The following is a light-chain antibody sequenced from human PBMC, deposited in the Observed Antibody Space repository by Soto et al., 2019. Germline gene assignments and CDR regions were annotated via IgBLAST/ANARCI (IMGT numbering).Light chain of an antibody. Sequence: DIVMTQSPDSLAVSLGERATINCRSSQSILYSSNNKNYLAWYQQKPGQPPKLLIYWASTRESGVPDRFSGSGSGTDFTLTISSLQAVDVAVYYCQQYFNTLPTFGQGTKVEIK. CDR1: QSILYSSNNKNY. CDR3: QQYFNTLPT. CDR2: WAS. J-gene: IGKJ1*01. V-gene: IGKV4-1*01.